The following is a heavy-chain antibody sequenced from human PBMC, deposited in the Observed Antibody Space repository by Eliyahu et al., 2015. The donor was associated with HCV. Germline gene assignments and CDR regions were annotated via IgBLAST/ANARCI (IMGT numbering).Heavy chain of an antibody. V-gene: IGHV4-39*01. D-gene: IGHD3-10*01. CDR1: GGSISSSSYY. CDR3: ARMGVYYYYGSGNWFDP. CDR2: IYYSGST. Sequence: QLQLQESGPGLVKPSETLSLPCTVSGGSISSSSYYWGWIRQPPGKGLEWIGSIYYSGSTYYNPSLKSRVTISVDTSKNQFSLKLSSVTAADTAVYYCARMGVYYYYGSGNWFDPWGQGTLVTVSS. J-gene: IGHJ5*02.